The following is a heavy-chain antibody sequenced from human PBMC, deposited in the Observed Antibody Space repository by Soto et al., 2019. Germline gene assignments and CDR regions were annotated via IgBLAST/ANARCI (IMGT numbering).Heavy chain of an antibody. V-gene: IGHV4-30-4*02. Sequence: SETLSLTCTVSGGSISSPNFYWSWIRQHPGKGLEWIGHIYYNGTTYYNPTLKSRVSISVDTSASKAYMELSSLRSEDTAVYYCARDKITGILDYWGQGTPVTVSS. CDR2: IYYNGTT. D-gene: IGHD1-20*01. CDR1: GGSISSPNFY. J-gene: IGHJ4*02. CDR3: ARDKITGILDY.